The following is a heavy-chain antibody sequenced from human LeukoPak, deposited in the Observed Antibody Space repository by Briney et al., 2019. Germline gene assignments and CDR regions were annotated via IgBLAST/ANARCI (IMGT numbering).Heavy chain of an antibody. D-gene: IGHD4-11*01. CDR3: ARDQAYSFDY. CDR1: GFTFSAYS. J-gene: IGHJ4*02. CDR2: IGSSSSPI. V-gene: IGHV3-48*01. Sequence: GGSLRLSCAASGFTFSAYSMNWVRQAPEKGLEWVSYIGSSSSPIYYADSVKGRFTISGDNAKNSLYLQMDSLRAEDTAVYYCARDQAYSFDYWGQGTLVTVSS.